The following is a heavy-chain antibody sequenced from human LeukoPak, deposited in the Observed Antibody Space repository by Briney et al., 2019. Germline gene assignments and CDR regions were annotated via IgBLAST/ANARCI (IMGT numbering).Heavy chain of an antibody. CDR2: IYYSGST. CDR3: ARGMESYKVGATKLAFDI. Sequence: SETLSLTCTVSGGSISSSSYYWGWIRQPPGKGLEWIGSIYYSGSTYYNPSLKSRVTISVDTSKNQFSLKLSSVTAADTAVYYCARGMESYKVGATKLAFDIWGQGTMVTVSS. J-gene: IGHJ3*02. CDR1: GGSISSSSYY. V-gene: IGHV4-39*07. D-gene: IGHD1-26*01.